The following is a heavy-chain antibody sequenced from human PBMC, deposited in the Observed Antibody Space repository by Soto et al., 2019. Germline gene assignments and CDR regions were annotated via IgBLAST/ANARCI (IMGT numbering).Heavy chain of an antibody. Sequence: SVKVSCKASGGTFSSYTISWVRQAPGQGLEWMGRIIPILGIANYAQKFQGRVTITADKSTSTAYMELSSLRSEDTAVYYCARPREAGKNYYGVDVWGQGTTVTVSS. CDR3: ARPREAGKNYYGVDV. V-gene: IGHV1-69*02. CDR2: IIPILGIA. CDR1: GGTFSSYT. D-gene: IGHD6-19*01. J-gene: IGHJ6*02.